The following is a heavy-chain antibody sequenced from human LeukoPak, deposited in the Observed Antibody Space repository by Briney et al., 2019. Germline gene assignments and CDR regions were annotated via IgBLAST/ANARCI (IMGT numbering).Heavy chain of an antibody. CDR2: IRYDGSNK. D-gene: IGHD2-21*01. CDR1: GFPFSTYG. Sequence: GGSLRLSCAASGFPFSTYGMHWVRQAPGKGPEWVAFIRYDGSNKYYADSVEGRFTISRDNARNTVYLQMNSLRAEDTAVYYCARERGVSHPFDYWGQGTLVTVSS. V-gene: IGHV3-30*02. CDR3: ARERGVSHPFDY. J-gene: IGHJ4*02.